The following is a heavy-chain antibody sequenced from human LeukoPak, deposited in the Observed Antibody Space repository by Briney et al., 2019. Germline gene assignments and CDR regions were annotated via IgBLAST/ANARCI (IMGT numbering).Heavy chain of an antibody. V-gene: IGHV4-34*01. CDR3: ARLPTVTFFDY. Sequence: SETLSLTCTVSGGSISSSYWSWIRQPPGKGLEWIGEINHSGSTNYNPSLKSRVTISVDTSKNQFSLRLSSVTAADTAVYYCARLPTVTFFDYWGQGTLVTVSS. J-gene: IGHJ4*02. CDR1: GGSISSSY. D-gene: IGHD4-17*01. CDR2: INHSGST.